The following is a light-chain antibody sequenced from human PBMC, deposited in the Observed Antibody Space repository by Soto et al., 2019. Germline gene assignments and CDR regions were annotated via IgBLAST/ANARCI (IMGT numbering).Light chain of an antibody. CDR3: EAWDSNLSGGV. CDR1: RSNIGNNY. Sequence: QSVLTQPPSVSAAPGKKVTVSCSGSRSNIGNNYVSWYQHLPGTAPKLLIYDNDKRPSGIPDRFSASKSGTSATLDITGLQTGDEADYYCEAWDSNLSGGVFGGGTKLTVL. J-gene: IGLJ3*02. CDR2: DND. V-gene: IGLV1-51*01.